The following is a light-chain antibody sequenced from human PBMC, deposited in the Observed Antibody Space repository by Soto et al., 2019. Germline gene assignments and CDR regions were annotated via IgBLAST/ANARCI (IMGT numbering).Light chain of an antibody. V-gene: IGLV2-14*01. Sequence: QSALTQPASVSGSPGQSITISCTGTSSDVVGYNYVSWYQQHPGKAPKLMIYEVSNRPSGVSNRFSDSKSGNTASLTISGLQAEDEADYYCSSYTSSSIDYVFGTGTKVTVL. CDR1: SSDVVGYNY. J-gene: IGLJ1*01. CDR3: SSYTSSSIDYV. CDR2: EVS.